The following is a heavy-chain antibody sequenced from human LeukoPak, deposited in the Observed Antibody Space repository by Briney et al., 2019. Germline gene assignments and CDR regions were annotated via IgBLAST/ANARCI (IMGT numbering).Heavy chain of an antibody. J-gene: IGHJ4*02. CDR3: AKDRPMIVVVTIDY. V-gene: IGHV3-23*01. D-gene: IGHD3-22*01. CDR2: ISASAGST. CDR1: GWTFSSYA. Sequence: PGGSLRLSCAASGWTFSSYAMSWVRQARGKGLEWFSAISASAGSTYYADSMKGRFTISRDNSKNTLYLQTNSPSAEHTAVYYCAKDRPMIVVVTIDYRGQGTLVTVS.